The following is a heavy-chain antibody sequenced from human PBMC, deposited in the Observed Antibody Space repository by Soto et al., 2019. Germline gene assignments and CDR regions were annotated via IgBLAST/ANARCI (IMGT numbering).Heavy chain of an antibody. J-gene: IGHJ4*02. CDR1: GFTFSSYS. Sequence: PGGSLRLSCAASGFTFSSYSMNWVRQAPGKGLEWVSSISSSSSYIYYADSVKGRFTISRDNAKNSLYLQMNSLRAEDTAVYYCARDRVAAAGFDYWGQGTLVTVSS. CDR2: ISSSSSYI. D-gene: IGHD6-13*01. CDR3: ARDRVAAAGFDY. V-gene: IGHV3-21*01.